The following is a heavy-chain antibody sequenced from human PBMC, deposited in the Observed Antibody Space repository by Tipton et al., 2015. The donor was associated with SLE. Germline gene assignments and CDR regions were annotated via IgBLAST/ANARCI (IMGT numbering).Heavy chain of an antibody. D-gene: IGHD6-13*01. CDR3: ARVVKGSSWYWFDP. CDR1: SGAISNYY. Sequence: TLSLTCTVSSGAISNYYWSWIRQPPGKGLEWIGYIYYSGSTDYNPSLKSRVTISVDTSKKQFSLKLSSVTPADTAVYYCARVVKGSSWYWFDPWGQGTLVTVSS. J-gene: IGHJ5*02. CDR2: IYYSGST. V-gene: IGHV4-59*12.